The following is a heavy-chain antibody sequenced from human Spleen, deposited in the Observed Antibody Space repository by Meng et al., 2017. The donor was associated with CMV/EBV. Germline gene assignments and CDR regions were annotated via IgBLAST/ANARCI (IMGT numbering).Heavy chain of an antibody. CDR3: AKDMNEWFGELSLDY. CDR1: GFTFSSYA. D-gene: IGHD3-10*01. CDR2: ISWNSGSI. V-gene: IGHV3-9*01. Sequence: SLKISCAASGFTFSSYAMHWVRQAPGKGLEWVAGISWNSGSIDYADAVKGRFTMSRDNAKNSLFLQMNSLRAEDTALYYCAKDMNEWFGELSLDYWGQGTLVTVSS. J-gene: IGHJ4*02.